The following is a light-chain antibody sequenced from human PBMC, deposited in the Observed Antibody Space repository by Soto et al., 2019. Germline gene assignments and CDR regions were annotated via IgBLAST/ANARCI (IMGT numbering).Light chain of an antibody. J-gene: IGKJ1*01. CDR2: WAS. V-gene: IGKV4-1*01. CDR1: QSVSYSSNDKDY. Sequence: DIVMTQSPDSLAVSLGERATINCKSSQSVSYSSNDKDYLLWYQQRPGQPPKLLIYWASTRESGVPGRFSGSGSGTDFTLTISSLQAEDVAVYYCQQCYTTPRTFGQGTKVDIK. CDR3: QQCYTTPRT.